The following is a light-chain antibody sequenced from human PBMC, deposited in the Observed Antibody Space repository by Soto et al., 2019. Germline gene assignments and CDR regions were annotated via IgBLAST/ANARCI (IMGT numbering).Light chain of an antibody. J-gene: IGLJ1*01. CDR1: SSNIGAGHG. CDR3: AAWDDSLNGRV. Sequence: QSVLTQPPSVSGAPGQMVTISCTGSSSNIGAGHGVHWYQQLPGTAPKLLIYGNGNRPSGVPDRFSGPKSGTSASLAISGLQSDDEADYYCAAWDDSLNGRVFGTGTKVTVL. CDR2: GNG. V-gene: IGLV1-40*01.